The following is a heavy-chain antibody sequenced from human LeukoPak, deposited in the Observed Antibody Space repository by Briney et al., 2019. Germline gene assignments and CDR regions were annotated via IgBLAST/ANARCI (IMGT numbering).Heavy chain of an antibody. Sequence: ASVKVSCKVSGYTLTELSMHWVRQAPGKGLEWMGGFDPEDGETIYAQKFQGRVTMTEDTSTDTAYMELSSLRSEDTAVYYCATDLWGVIAVSAWGQGTLVTVSS. J-gene: IGHJ5*02. CDR2: FDPEDGET. D-gene: IGHD6-19*01. CDR1: GYTLTELS. CDR3: ATDLWGVIAVSA. V-gene: IGHV1-24*01.